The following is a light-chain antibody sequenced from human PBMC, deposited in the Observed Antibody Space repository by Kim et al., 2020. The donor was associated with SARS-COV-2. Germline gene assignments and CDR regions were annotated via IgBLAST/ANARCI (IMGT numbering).Light chain of an antibody. Sequence: ALGQTVRITCQGDSLRTYYASWYQQKPGQAPVLVIYGKNNRPSGIPDRFSGSSSGNTASLTITGAQAEDEADYYCSSRDSSANHLVFGGGTQLTVL. CDR2: GKN. CDR3: SSRDSSANHLV. CDR1: SLRTYY. V-gene: IGLV3-19*01. J-gene: IGLJ3*02.